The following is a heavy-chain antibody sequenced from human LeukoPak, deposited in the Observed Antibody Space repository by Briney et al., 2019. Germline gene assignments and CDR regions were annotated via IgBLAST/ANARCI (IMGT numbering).Heavy chain of an antibody. J-gene: IGHJ4*02. D-gene: IGHD6-13*01. Sequence: GGSLRLSCAASGFSFSNYAMSWVRQAPGKGLEWVSVISGSGDSTYYSDSVKGRFTSSRDNSKNTLYLQMNSLRVEDTAVYYCATSSTWQTMNFDYWGQGTLVTVSS. CDR2: ISGSGDST. CDR3: ATSSTWQTMNFDY. CDR1: GFSFSNYA. V-gene: IGHV3-23*01.